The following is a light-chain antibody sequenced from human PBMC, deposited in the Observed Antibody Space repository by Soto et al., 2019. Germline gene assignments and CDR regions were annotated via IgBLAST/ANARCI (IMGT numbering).Light chain of an antibody. CDR3: QQYNNWPPWT. J-gene: IGKJ1*01. CDR2: GAS. CDR1: QSVSSD. Sequence: EIVMTQSPATLSVSPGERATLSCRASQSVSSDLAWYQQKPGQAPRLLIYGASTRATGIPARFSGSVSGTEFTLTISSLHSEDFAVYYCQQYNNWPPWTFGQGTKVEIK. V-gene: IGKV3-15*01.